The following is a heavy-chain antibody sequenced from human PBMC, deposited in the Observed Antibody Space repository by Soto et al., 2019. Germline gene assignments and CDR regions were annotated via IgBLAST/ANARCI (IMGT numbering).Heavy chain of an antibody. CDR1: GYSFTNYW. V-gene: IGHV5-51*01. Sequence: GESLKISCKATGYSFTNYWIGWVRQMPGKGLEWMGIIYPGDSDTTYSPSFQGQVSISADKSITTAYLRWSSLRASDTPLYYCARHRGGPPTPANPWHYDVVTGSRHLGKTKFHSYYMDVWGKGTTVTVSS. J-gene: IGHJ6*03. CDR2: IYPGDSDT. D-gene: IGHD3-9*01. CDR3: ARHRGGPPTPANPWHYDVVTGSRHLGKTKFHSYYMDV.